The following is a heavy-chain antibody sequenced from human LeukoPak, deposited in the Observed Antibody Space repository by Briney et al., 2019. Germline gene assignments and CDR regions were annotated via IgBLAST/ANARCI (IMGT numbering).Heavy chain of an antibody. Sequence: ASVKVSCKASGYTFMSYGISWVRQAPGQGLEWMGWISAYNGNTNYAEKLQGRVTMTTDTSTSTAYMELRSLRSDDTAVYYCARDFFHVRGYYYDSSGSLHYWGQGTLVTVSS. D-gene: IGHD3-22*01. CDR1: GYTFMSYG. CDR3: ARDFFHVRGYYYDSSGSLHY. J-gene: IGHJ4*02. V-gene: IGHV1-18*01. CDR2: ISAYNGNT.